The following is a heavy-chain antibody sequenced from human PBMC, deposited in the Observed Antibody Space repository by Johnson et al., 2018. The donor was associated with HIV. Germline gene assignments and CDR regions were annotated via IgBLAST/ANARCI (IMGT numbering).Heavy chain of an antibody. Sequence: VQLVASGGGLVQPGRSLRLSCAASGFTFSDYYLSWIRQAPGKGLEWVSSISSSGSTIYYADSVKGRFTISRDNAKNSLYLQMNSLRAEDTAVYYCARRVEGRRSANDAFDIWGQGTMVTVSS. CDR1: GFTFSDYY. CDR3: ARRVEGRRSANDAFDI. CDR2: ISSSGSTI. J-gene: IGHJ3*02. V-gene: IGHV3-11*04. D-gene: IGHD1-1*01.